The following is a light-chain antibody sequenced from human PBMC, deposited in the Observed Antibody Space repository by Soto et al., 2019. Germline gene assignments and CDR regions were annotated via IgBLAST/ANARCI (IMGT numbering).Light chain of an antibody. CDR3: QQYHNSPRT. CDR2: AAS. J-gene: IGKJ1*01. V-gene: IGKV3-20*01. CDR1: QSVTSNY. Sequence: EIVLTQSPGTLSLSPGERASLSCRASQSVTSNYLPWYQQKPGQAPRLLIYAASARPGGIPDRFRGSGSGTDFTLTISRLEPEDFAMYYCQQYHNSPRTFGQGTKVEIK.